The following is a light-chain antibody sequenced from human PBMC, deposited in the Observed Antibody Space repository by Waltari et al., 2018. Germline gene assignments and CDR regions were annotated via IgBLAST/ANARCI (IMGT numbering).Light chain of an antibody. Sequence: QSALTQPASVSGSPGQSITSSCTGTSNDIGDYNYVSWYQQHPGKVPKLMIYDVVGRPSGVSDRFSGSKSGNTASLTISGLQTEDEADYYCSSYTSTSTFVFGSGTKVTVL. CDR2: DVV. CDR1: SNDIGDYNY. V-gene: IGLV2-14*03. J-gene: IGLJ1*01. CDR3: SSYTSTSTFV.